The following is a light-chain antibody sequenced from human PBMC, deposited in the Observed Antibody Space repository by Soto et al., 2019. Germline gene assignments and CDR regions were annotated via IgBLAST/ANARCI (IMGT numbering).Light chain of an antibody. CDR1: QSITSNY. CDR2: AAS. CDR3: QQYHRPPRA. Sequence: VLTQSPGALSLFTGERATLSCRASQSITSNYVAWYQQRPGQAPRLLIFAASRRATGIPVRFSGGGSGTDFSLTISGLEPEDSAVYYCQQYHRPPRAFGQRTKVDLK. J-gene: IGKJ1*01. V-gene: IGKV3-20*01.